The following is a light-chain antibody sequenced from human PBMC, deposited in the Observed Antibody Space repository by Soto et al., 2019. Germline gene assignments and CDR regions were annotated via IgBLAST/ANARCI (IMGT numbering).Light chain of an antibody. CDR2: GAS. V-gene: IGKV3-20*01. Sequence: EIVLTQSPGTLSLSPGERATLSCRASQSVSSSYLAWYQQKPGQAPRVLIHGASSRATGIPDRFSGSGSGTDFTLTISRLEPEEFAVYFRQQYGNPPPNAFGQGSKVYIK. J-gene: IGKJ2*01. CDR3: QQYGNPPPNA. CDR1: QSVSSSY.